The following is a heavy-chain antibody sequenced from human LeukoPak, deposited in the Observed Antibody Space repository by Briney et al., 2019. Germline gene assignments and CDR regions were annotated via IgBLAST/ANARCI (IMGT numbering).Heavy chain of an antibody. J-gene: IGHJ4*02. CDR1: GFSFNSYA. CDR2: ILSDGNSD. D-gene: IGHD3/OR15-3a*01. V-gene: IGHV3-30*18. Sequence: GGSLRLSCAASGFSFNSYAIHWVRQAPGKGLEWVAMILSDGNSDYYADSVKGRFTISRDNSKNTLYLQMNSLRPEDTAVYYCAKDFQGRWTIDYWGQGTLVTVSP. CDR3: AKDFQGRWTIDY.